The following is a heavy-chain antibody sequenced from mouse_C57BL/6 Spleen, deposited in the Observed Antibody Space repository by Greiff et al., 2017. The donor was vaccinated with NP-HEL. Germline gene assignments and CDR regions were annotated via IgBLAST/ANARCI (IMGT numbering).Heavy chain of an antibody. D-gene: IGHD2-5*01. Sequence: QVQLQQPGAELVRPGSSVKLSCKASGYTFTSYWMDWVKQRPGQGLEWIGNIYPSDSETHYNQKFKDKATLTVDKSSSTAYMQLSSLTSEDSAVYYCARKESYYSNYLDYWGQGTSVTVSS. V-gene: IGHV1-61*01. CDR1: GYTFTSYW. J-gene: IGHJ4*01. CDR2: IYPSDSET. CDR3: ARKESYYSNYLDY.